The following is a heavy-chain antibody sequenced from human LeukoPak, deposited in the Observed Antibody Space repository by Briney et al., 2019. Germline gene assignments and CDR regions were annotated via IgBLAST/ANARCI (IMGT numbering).Heavy chain of an antibody. V-gene: IGHV4-39*01. Sequence: SETLSLTCTVSGGSISSSTYYWGWIRQPPGKGLEWIGSIYYSGLTYYNPSLESRVTISVDTSKNQFSLKLSSVTAADTAIYYCAKHYMGSSYNRGLDYWGQGTLVTVSS. D-gene: IGHD3-10*01. CDR3: AKHYMGSSYNRGLDY. CDR2: IYYSGLT. CDR1: GGSISSSTYY. J-gene: IGHJ4*02.